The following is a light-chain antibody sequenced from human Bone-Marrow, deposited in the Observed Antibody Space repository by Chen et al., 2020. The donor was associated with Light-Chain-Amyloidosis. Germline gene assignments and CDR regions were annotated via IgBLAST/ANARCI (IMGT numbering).Light chain of an antibody. V-gene: IGKV3-20*01. CDR1: QSVSNSY. CDR3: QQYGSSPFT. J-gene: IGKJ3*01. CDR2: GAS. Sequence: EIVLTQSPGTLSLSPGERATLSCRASQSVSNSYLAWYQQKPGQAPRLVMYGASRRTTGIPDRVSGSGSGTDFTLTISTLEPEDFAVYYCQQYGSSPFTFGPGTKVDIK.